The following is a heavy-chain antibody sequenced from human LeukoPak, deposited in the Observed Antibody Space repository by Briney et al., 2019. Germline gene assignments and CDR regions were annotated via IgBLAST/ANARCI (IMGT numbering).Heavy chain of an antibody. J-gene: IGHJ5*02. CDR1: GGSFSGYY. CDR2: IYYSGST. D-gene: IGHD1-26*01. Sequence: SETLSLTCAVYGGSFSGYYWSWIRQPPGKGLEWIGSIYYSGSTYYNPSLKSRVSISVDTSKNQFSLKLSSVTAADTAVYYCAREGLVVGATWFDPWGQGTLVTVSS. V-gene: IGHV4-34*01. CDR3: AREGLVVGATWFDP.